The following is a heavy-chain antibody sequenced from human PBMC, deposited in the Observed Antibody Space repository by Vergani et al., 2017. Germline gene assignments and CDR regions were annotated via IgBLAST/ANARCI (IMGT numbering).Heavy chain of an antibody. Sequence: VQLVESGGGLVQPGGSLRLSCAASGFTFSSYGMHWVRQAPGKGLEWVAVISYDGSNKYYADSVKGRFTISRDNAKNSLYLQMNSLRAEDTAVYYCARDGDDYGGKNWFDPWGQGTLVTVSS. CDR2: ISYDGSNK. CDR3: ARDGDDYGGKNWFDP. J-gene: IGHJ5*02. D-gene: IGHD4-23*01. V-gene: IGHV3-30*03. CDR1: GFTFSSYG.